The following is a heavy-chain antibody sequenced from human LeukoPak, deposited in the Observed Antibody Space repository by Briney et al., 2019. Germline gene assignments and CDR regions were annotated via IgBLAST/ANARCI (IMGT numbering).Heavy chain of an antibody. CDR1: GFTFSSYA. D-gene: IGHD3-22*01. V-gene: IGHV3-23*01. CDR3: AKDRGVTMIVVVSSGDAFDI. J-gene: IGHJ3*02. Sequence: GGSLRLSCAASGFTFSSYAMSWVRQAPGKGLEWVSAISGSGGSTYYADSVKGRFTISRDNSKNTLYLQMNSLRAEDTAVYYCAKDRGVTMIVVVSSGDAFDIWGQGTMVTVSS. CDR2: ISGSGGST.